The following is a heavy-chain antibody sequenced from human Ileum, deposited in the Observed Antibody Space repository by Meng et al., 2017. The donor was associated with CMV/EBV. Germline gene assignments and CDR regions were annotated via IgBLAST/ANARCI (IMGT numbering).Heavy chain of an antibody. V-gene: IGHV3-21*01. D-gene: IGHD2-15*01. Sequence: TSSFNWVRQAPGKGLEWVSSIRSTTGDMYYADSVKGRFTISRDNAENLIYLQMNTLRVDDTAVYYCVRMAVGYCSGGSCYHGFDYWGQGTLVTVSS. CDR1: TSS. CDR3: VRMAVGYCSGGSCYHGFDY. J-gene: IGHJ4*02. CDR2: IRSTTGDM.